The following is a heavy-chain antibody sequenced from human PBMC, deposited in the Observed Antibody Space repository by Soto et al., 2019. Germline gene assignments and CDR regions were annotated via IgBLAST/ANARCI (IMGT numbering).Heavy chain of an antibody. J-gene: IGHJ6*02. CDR1: GGSISSYY. Sequence: PSETLSLTCTVSGGSISSYYCSWIRQPPWKGLEWIGYIYYSGITNYNPSLKSRVTISVDTSKNQFSLKLSSVTAADTAVYYCAVSTTLRFLEWLKGVLDYYYYGMDVWGQGTTVTVSS. CDR3: AVSTTLRFLEWLKGVLDYYYYGMDV. CDR2: IYYSGIT. D-gene: IGHD3-3*01. V-gene: IGHV4-59*01.